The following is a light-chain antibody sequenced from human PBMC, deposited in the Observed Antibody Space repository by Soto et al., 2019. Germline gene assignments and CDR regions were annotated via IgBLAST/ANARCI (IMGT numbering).Light chain of an antibody. CDR3: QQYTL. J-gene: IGKJ4*01. V-gene: IGKV1-5*01. Sequence: DIQMTQSPSTLSASVGDRVTITCRASQSISSWLAWYQQKPGKAPKLLIYDASSLESGVPSRFSGSGSGTEFTLTLSSLQPDDFATYYCQQYTLFGGGTKVEIK. CDR1: QSISSW. CDR2: DAS.